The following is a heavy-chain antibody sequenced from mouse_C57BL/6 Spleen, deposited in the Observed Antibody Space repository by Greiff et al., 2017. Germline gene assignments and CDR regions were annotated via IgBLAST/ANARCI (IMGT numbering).Heavy chain of an antibody. J-gene: IGHJ2*01. D-gene: IGHD4-1*01. V-gene: IGHV1-64*01. CDR2: IHPNSGST. CDR1: GYTFTSYW. Sequence: QVQLQQPGAELVKPGASVKLSCKASGYTFTSYWMHWVKQRPGQGLEWIGMIHPNSGSTNYNEKFKSKATLTVDKSSSTAYMQLSSLTSQDSAVYYCARGLTGTGFDYWGQGTTLTVSS. CDR3: ARGLTGTGFDY.